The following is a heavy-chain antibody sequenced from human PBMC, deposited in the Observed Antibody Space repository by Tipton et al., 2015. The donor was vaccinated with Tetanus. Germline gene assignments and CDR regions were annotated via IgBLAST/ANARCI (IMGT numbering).Heavy chain of an antibody. J-gene: IGHJ4*02. CDR1: VGFISSGDYY. CDR2: ILYTGST. Sequence: TLSLTCTVSVGFISSGDYYWSWIRQHPGKGLEWIGYILYTGSTYNTPSLKSRVTISVDTSKNQFSLNLSSVTAADTAVYYCARGSRYYFEYWGQGTLVTVSA. V-gene: IGHV4-31*03. CDR3: ARGSRYYFEY.